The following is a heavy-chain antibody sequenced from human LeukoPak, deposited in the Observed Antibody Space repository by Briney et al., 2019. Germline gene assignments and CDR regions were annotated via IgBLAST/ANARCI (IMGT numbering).Heavy chain of an antibody. CDR1: RYTFTGYY. Sequence: ASVKVSCKASRYTFTGYYMHWVRQAPGQGLEWMGWINPNSGGTNYAQKFQGRVTMTRDTSVSTAYMELSRLRSDDTAVYYCASSRDYCGGDCSPFDYWGQGTLVTVSS. V-gene: IGHV1-2*02. D-gene: IGHD2-21*02. J-gene: IGHJ4*02. CDR3: ASSRDYCGGDCSPFDY. CDR2: INPNSGGT.